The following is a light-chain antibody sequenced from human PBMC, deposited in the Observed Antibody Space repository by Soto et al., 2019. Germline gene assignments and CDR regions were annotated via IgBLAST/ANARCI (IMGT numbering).Light chain of an antibody. V-gene: IGKV3-20*01. Sequence: EIVLTQSPGTLSLSPGERATVSCRASQSVSSTYLAWYQQKPGQAPRLLVYDASNRATGIPDRFSGSGSGTDFTLTISRLEPEDFAVYYCQQYDSSPITFGQGTRLEIK. CDR3: QQYDSSPIT. CDR1: QSVSSTY. CDR2: DAS. J-gene: IGKJ5*01.